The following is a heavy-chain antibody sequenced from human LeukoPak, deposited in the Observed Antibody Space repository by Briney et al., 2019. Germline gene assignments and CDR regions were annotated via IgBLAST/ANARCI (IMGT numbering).Heavy chain of an antibody. CDR3: VKERDSRAALGDAFDI. CDR2: ISWKSGSK. J-gene: IGHJ3*02. D-gene: IGHD3-22*01. Sequence: GRSLRLSCAASGFSFEDYTMHWVRQAPGKGPEWVSGISWKSGSKGYADSVKGRFTISRDDAKNSLYLQLNSLRAEDTALYYCVKERDSRAALGDAFDIWGQGTMVIVSS. CDR1: GFSFEDYT. V-gene: IGHV3-9*01.